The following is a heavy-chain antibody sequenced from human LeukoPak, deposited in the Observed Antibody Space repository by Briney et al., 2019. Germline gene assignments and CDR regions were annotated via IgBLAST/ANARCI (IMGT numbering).Heavy chain of an antibody. J-gene: IGHJ4*02. D-gene: IGHD4-17*01. V-gene: IGHV2-70*11. CDR2: IDWDDDE. CDR1: GFSLSTSGMC. CDR3: ARATTVTTFGRTFDY. Sequence: SGPTLVNPTQTLTLTCTFSGFSLSTSGMCVSWIRQPPGKALEWLARIDWDDDEYYSTSLKTRLTISKDTSKNQVVLTMTNMDPVDTATYYCARATTVTTFGRTFDYWGQGTVVTVSS.